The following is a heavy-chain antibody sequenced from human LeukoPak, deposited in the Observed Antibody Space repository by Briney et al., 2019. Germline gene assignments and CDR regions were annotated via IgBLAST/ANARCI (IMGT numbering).Heavy chain of an antibody. J-gene: IGHJ3*02. D-gene: IGHD3-16*01. CDR1: GFTFSSSW. Sequence: PGGSLRLSCAASGFTFSSSWMHWVRQAPGKGLEWVSRISTYGSTTTYADSVKGRFTISRDNAETTLYLQMNSLRAEDTAVYYCASRVMAVNGFDIWGQGTMVTVPS. V-gene: IGHV3-74*01. CDR3: ASRVMAVNGFDI. CDR2: ISTYGSTT.